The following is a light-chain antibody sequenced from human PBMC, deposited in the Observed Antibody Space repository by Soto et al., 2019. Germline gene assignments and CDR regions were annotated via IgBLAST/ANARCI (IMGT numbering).Light chain of an antibody. J-gene: IGLJ1*01. CDR2: DNN. Sequence: QSVLTQPPSVSAAPGQKVTISCSGSSSNIGNNYVSWYQQLPGTAPKLLIYDNNKRPSGIPDRFSGSKSGTSATLGITGLQTGDEADYYCGTWDSSLSAGEYVFGTGTKVTVL. V-gene: IGLV1-51*01. CDR3: GTWDSSLSAGEYV. CDR1: SSNIGNNY.